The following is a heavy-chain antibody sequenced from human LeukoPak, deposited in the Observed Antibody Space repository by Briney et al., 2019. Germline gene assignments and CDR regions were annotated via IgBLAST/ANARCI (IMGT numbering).Heavy chain of an antibody. V-gene: IGHV3-23*01. CDR1: GFTFSSYA. CDR2: ISGSGGST. CDR3: AKAEYYDILTGPPGGGYYYSGMDV. D-gene: IGHD3-9*01. J-gene: IGHJ6*02. Sequence: GGSLRLSCAASGFTFSSYAMSWVRQAPGKGLEWVSAISGSGGSTYYADSVKGRFTISRDNSKNTLYLQMNSLRAEDTAVYYCAKAEYYDILTGPPGGGYYYSGMDVWGQGTTVTVSS.